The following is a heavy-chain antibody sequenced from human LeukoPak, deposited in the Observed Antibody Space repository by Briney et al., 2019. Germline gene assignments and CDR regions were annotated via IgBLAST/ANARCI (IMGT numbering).Heavy chain of an antibody. J-gene: IGHJ6*02. CDR2: ISHNGSSQ. Sequence: GGSLRLSCAASGFTFSSYGMHCVRGAPGGGVECGAVISHNGSSQNIADPVKGRLNISSDNPKNTLDLQMHSLIADDTAVYYCAKSIRFCSSNSCFAGYSNYGLHVWGQGTTVIVSS. D-gene: IGHD2-2*01. CDR3: AKSIRFCSSNSCFAGYSNYGLHV. V-gene: IGHV3-30*18. CDR1: GFTFSSYG.